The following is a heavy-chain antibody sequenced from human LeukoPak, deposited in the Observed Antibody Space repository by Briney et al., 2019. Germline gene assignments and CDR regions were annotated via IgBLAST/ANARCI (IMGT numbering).Heavy chain of an antibody. D-gene: IGHD3-10*01. CDR1: GFTFSNYW. CDR2: IKQDGSEK. CDR3: ARCHGSGSYYNVFAY. Sequence: GGSLRLSCEVSGFTFSNYWMSWVRQAPGKGLEWVANIKQDGSEKYYLDSVKGRFTISRDNAKNSLYLQMNSLRAEDTAVYYCARCHGSGSYYNVFAYWGQGTLVIVSS. V-gene: IGHV3-7*05. J-gene: IGHJ4*02.